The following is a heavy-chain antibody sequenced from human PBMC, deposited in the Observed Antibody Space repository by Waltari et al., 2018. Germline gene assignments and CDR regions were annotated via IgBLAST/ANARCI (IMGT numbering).Heavy chain of an antibody. Sequence: QVQLQESGPGLVKPSETLSLTCTVSGGSISSYYWRWIRQPPGKGLEWIGYIYYSGSTNYNPSLKSRVTISVDTSKNQFSLKLSSVTAADTAVYYCASWDFGSGYFDYWGQGTLVTVSS. CDR1: GGSISSYY. CDR2: IYYSGST. J-gene: IGHJ4*02. D-gene: IGHD6-19*01. CDR3: ASWDFGSGYFDY. V-gene: IGHV4-59*01.